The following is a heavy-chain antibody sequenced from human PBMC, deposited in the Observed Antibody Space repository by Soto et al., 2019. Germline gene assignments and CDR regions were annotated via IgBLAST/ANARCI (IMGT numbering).Heavy chain of an antibody. CDR1: GGTFSSYA. CDR2: IIPIFGTA. V-gene: IGHV1-69*01. J-gene: IGHJ6*02. CDR3: AREGSGNESPYYGMDV. D-gene: IGHD5-12*01. Sequence: QVQLVQSGAEVKKPGSSVKVSCKASGGTFSSYAISWVRQAPGQGLEWMGGIIPIFGTANYAQKFQGRVTITAHESTSTAYIELNSLRSEDTAVYYCAREGSGNESPYYGMDVWGQGTTVTVSS.